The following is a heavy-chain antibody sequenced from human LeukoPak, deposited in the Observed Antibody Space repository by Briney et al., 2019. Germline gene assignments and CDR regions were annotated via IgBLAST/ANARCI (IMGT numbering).Heavy chain of an antibody. V-gene: IGHV3-30*02. D-gene: IGHD6-6*01. CDR1: GFTFSSYG. CDR2: IQYDGSNK. J-gene: IGHJ4*02. CDR3: AKEVQLLPFDY. Sequence: GGSLRLSCAASGFTFSSYGMHWVRQAPGKGLEWVAFIQYDGSNKFYADSVKGRFSISRDNSKSTMYLQMNSLRAEDTAVYYCAKEVQLLPFDYWGQGTLVTVSS.